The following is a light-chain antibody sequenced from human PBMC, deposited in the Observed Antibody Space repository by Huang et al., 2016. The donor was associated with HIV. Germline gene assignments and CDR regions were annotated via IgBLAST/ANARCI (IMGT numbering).Light chain of an antibody. CDR3: QQYNDWPLT. CDR1: QSLSSQ. CDR2: GVS. V-gene: IGKV3-15*01. Sequence: EIVMTQSPATLSVSPGERVTLSCRASQSLSSQLAWYQQKRGQAPRRLIYGVSTRAPDIPARFSGSGSGTDFTLTINSLQSEDFATYYCQQYNDWPLTFGQGTEVEIK. J-gene: IGKJ1*01.